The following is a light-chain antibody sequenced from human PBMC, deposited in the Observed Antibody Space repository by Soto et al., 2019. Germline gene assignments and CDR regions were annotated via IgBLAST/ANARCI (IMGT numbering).Light chain of an antibody. V-gene: IGKV1-5*03. Sequence: DIQMTKSPSTLSASVGDRVTITCRATQSLNNWLAWYQQKPGNAPKVLIYKATSLESGVPSRFSGSGSGTEFTLPISSLQPDDFATYYCQQYNSYSWTFGQGTKVEIK. CDR2: KAT. CDR3: QQYNSYSWT. J-gene: IGKJ1*01. CDR1: QSLNNW.